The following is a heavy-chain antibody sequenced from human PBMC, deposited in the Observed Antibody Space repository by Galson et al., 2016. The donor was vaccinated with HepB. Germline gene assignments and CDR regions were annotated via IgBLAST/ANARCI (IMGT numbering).Heavy chain of an antibody. CDR2: VYHSGST. Sequence: LTCTVSGGSIKTFYWGWIRESPGKGLEWIGHVYHSGSTNYNPSLKSRLTMAVDTSKNQFSLRLTSVTAADTAVYYCASTTYYYDSIDYSAVYFQHWGRGTLVIVSS. V-gene: IGHV4-59*01. CDR3: ASTTYYYDSIDYSAVYFQH. D-gene: IGHD3-22*01. J-gene: IGHJ1*01. CDR1: GGSIKTFY.